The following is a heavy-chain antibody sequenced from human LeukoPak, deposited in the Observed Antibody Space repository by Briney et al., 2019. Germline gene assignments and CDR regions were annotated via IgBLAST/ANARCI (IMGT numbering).Heavy chain of an antibody. Sequence: GGSLRLSCVASGFTFSSYDMHWVCQPPGKGLEWVSAIDSSGGTYSPGSVKGRFTISRDDAKNSLYLQMNSLRAGDTAVYYCARESFGPGRYYHTDVWGKGTTVTVSS. J-gene: IGHJ6*03. CDR1: GFTFSSYD. D-gene: IGHD3-10*01. CDR3: ARESFGPGRYYHTDV. CDR2: IDSSGGT. V-gene: IGHV3-13*01.